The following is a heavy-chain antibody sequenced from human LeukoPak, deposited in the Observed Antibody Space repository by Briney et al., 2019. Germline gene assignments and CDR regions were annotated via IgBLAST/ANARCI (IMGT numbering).Heavy chain of an antibody. CDR1: GFTVSSNY. V-gene: IGHV3-53*04. CDR3: ARSADGYNGAQFDY. Sequence: GGSLRPSCAASGFTVSSNYMSWVRQAPGKGLEWVSVIYSGGSTYYADSVKGRFTISRHNSKNTLYLQMNSLRAEDTAVYYCARSADGYNGAQFDYWGQGTLVTVSS. J-gene: IGHJ4*02. CDR2: IYSGGST. D-gene: IGHD5-24*01.